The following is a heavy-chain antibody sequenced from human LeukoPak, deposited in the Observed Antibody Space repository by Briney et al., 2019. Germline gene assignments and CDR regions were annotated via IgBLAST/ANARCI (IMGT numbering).Heavy chain of an antibody. D-gene: IGHD1-26*01. Sequence: SETLSLTCTVSGVSISGFYWSWIRQPPGKGLEWIGYIYYSGSTNYNPSLKSRVTISVDTSKNQFSLKLSSLTAADTAVYFCARDRRWDDVLDIWGQGTMVTVSS. V-gene: IGHV4-59*01. CDR2: IYYSGST. J-gene: IGHJ3*02. CDR1: GVSISGFY. CDR3: ARDRRWDDVLDI.